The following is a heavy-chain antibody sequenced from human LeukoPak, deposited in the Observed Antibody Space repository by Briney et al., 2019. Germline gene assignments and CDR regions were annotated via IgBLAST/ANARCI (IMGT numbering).Heavy chain of an antibody. D-gene: IGHD6-19*01. CDR2: INHSGGT. Sequence: SETLSLTCAVYGGSFSGYYWSWIRQPPGKGLEWIGEINHSGGTNYNPSLKSRVTISVDTSKNQFSLKLSSVTAADTAVYYCARDKQWRSSFDYWGQGTLVTVSS. CDR1: GGSFSGYY. J-gene: IGHJ4*02. CDR3: ARDKQWRSSFDY. V-gene: IGHV4-34*01.